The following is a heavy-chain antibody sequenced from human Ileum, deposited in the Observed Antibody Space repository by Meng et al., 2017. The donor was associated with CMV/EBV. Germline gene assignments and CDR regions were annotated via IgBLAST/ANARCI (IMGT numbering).Heavy chain of an antibody. CDR2: IYWNDDK. J-gene: IGHJ4*02. Sequence: SGPTLVKPTQALTLTCTFSGFSLSTSGVGVGWIRQPPGKALEWLALIYWNDDKRYSPSLKSSLTITKDNSKSQVVLTMTNMDPVDTATYYCAHNKKTLLAYWGQGTLVTVSS. CDR3: AHNKKTLLAY. CDR1: GFSLSTSGVG. V-gene: IGHV2-5*01. D-gene: IGHD2-15*01.